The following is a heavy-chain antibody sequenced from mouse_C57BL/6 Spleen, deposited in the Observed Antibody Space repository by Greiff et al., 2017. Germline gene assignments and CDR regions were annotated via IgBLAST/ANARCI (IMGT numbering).Heavy chain of an antibody. Sequence: VQGVESGAELVRPGASVKLSCKASGYTFADYYINWVKQRPGQGLEWIARIYPGSGNTYYNEKFKGKATLTAEKSSSTAYMQLSSLTSEDSAVYFCARSSHWYFDVWGTGTTVTVSS. CDR2: IYPGSGNT. CDR1: GYTFADYY. D-gene: IGHD1-1*01. CDR3: ARSSHWYFDV. J-gene: IGHJ1*03. V-gene: IGHV1-76*01.